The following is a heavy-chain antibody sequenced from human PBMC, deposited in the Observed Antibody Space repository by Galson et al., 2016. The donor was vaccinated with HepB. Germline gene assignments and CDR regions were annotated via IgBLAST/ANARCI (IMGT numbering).Heavy chain of an antibody. J-gene: IGHJ4*02. CDR2: SYHGGST. CDR3: ASVRGGCSSTSCYIDS. Sequence: VSGASISSNNWWTWVRQSPGKGLEWIGESYHGGSTYYNPSLKSRLSISLDKSKNQFSLRLSSVTAADTAVYFCASVRGGCSSTSCYIDSWGQGTLVTVSS. D-gene: IGHD2-2*01. CDR1: GASISSNNW. V-gene: IGHV4-4*01.